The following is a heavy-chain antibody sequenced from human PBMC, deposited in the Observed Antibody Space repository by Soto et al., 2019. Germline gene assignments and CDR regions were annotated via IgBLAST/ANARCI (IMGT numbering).Heavy chain of an antibody. CDR2: INSDGSTI. CDR1: GFTFGPFW. J-gene: IGHJ3*01. CDR3: TRDRGYHDSFDL. V-gene: IGHV3-74*01. D-gene: IGHD3-10*01. Sequence: GGSLRLSCAASGFTFGPFWMHWVRQAPGKGLVWLSHINSDGSTIVYADSVKGRFSISRDNAKNKLYLQMNSLIVEDTAVYYCTRDRGYHDSFDLWGQGTMVTVSS.